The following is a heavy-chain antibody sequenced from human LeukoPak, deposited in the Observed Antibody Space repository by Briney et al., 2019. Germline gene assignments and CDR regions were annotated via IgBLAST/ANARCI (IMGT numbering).Heavy chain of an antibody. V-gene: IGHV3-30-3*01. CDR2: ISYDGSNK. CDR3: ARGAVVVHD. Sequence: GGSLRLSCAASGFTFSSYAMHWVRQAPGKGLEWVAVISYDGSNKYYADSVKGRFTISRDNAKNSLYLQMNSLRAEDTAVYYCARGAVVVHDWGQGTLVTVSS. J-gene: IGHJ4*02. D-gene: IGHD3-22*01. CDR1: GFTFSSYA.